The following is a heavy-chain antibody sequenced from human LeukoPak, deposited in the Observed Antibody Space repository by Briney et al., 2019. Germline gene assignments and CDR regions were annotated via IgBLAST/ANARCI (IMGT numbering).Heavy chain of an antibody. CDR1: GGSISSGGYY. J-gene: IGHJ2*01. V-gene: IGHV4-30-2*01. Sequence: SETLSLTCTVSGGSISSGGYYWSWIRQPPGKGLEWIGYIYHSGSTYYNPSLKSRVTISVDRSKNQFSLKLSSVTAADTAVYYCARVVGIAAAGNAWYFDLWGRGTLVTVSS. CDR2: IYHSGST. CDR3: ARVVGIAAAGNAWYFDL. D-gene: IGHD6-13*01.